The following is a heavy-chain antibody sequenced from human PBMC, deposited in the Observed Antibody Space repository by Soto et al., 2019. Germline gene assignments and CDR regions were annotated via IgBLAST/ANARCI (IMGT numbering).Heavy chain of an antibody. CDR2: ISGGGDAT. D-gene: IGHD3-16*01. CDR1: GFTFINYA. V-gene: IGHV3-23*01. CDR3: ARKVGGSTSRPDYWYFEL. Sequence: EVQLLESGGDSVQPGGSVRLSCAGSGFTFINYAMNWVRQAPGKGLEWVSTISGGGDATFFADSVRGRFTFSRDNSKNTVSLQTNSLGVDDTAVYYCARKVGGSTSRPDYWYFELWGRGTLVTVSS. J-gene: IGHJ2*01.